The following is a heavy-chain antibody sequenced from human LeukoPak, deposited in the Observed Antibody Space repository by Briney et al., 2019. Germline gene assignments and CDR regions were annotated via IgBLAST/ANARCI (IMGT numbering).Heavy chain of an antibody. V-gene: IGHV1-46*01. Sequence: ASVRVSCKASGYTFTGYHMHWVRQAPGQGLEWMGIIVPSGGRTTYTQKFQGRLIMTTDTSTSTLYMELSSLRSEDTAVYYCARDPAGNSLLDYWGQGTLVTVSS. CDR3: ARDPAGNSLLDY. D-gene: IGHD4-23*01. J-gene: IGHJ4*02. CDR2: IVPSGGRT. CDR1: GYTFTGYH.